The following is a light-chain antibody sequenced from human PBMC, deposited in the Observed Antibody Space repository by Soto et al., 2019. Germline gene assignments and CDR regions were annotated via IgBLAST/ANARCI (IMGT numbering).Light chain of an antibody. CDR1: QSVSSSS. CDR2: GAS. V-gene: IGKV3-20*01. J-gene: IGKJ1*01. Sequence: EIVLTQSPGTLSLFPGERATLSCKTSQSVSSSSLAWYQQKPGQAPRLLIYGASSRATGIPDRFSGSGSGTDFALTISRLEPEDFAVYYCQQYGSSSWTFGQGTKLEIK. CDR3: QQYGSSSWT.